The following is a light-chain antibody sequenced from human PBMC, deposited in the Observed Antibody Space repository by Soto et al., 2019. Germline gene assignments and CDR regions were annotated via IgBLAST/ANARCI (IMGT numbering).Light chain of an antibody. CDR2: SNN. V-gene: IGLV1-44*01. CDR3: AAWDDSLNGFYV. CDR1: SSNIGSNT. Sequence: QSVLTQPPSASGTPGQRVTISCSGSSSNIGSNTVNWYQQLPGTAPKLLIYSNNQRPSGVPDRFSGSKSGTSASLAISGLQSEDEADYYCAAWDDSLNGFYVVGTGTKVNVL. J-gene: IGLJ1*01.